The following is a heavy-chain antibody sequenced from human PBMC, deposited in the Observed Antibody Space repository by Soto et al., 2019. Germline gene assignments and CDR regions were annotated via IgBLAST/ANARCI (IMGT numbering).Heavy chain of an antibody. CDR1: GFTFSSYA. V-gene: IGHV3-23*01. CDR2: ISGSGGST. D-gene: IGHD3-22*01. CDR3: AKDPTGDYYDSSGYYYIFYD. J-gene: IGHJ4*02. Sequence: GGSLRLSCAASGFTFSSYAMSWVRQAPGKGLEWVSAISGSGGSTYYADSVKGRFTISRDNSKNTLYLQMNSLRAEDTAVYYCAKDPTGDYYDSSGYYYIFYDWGQGTLVTVSS.